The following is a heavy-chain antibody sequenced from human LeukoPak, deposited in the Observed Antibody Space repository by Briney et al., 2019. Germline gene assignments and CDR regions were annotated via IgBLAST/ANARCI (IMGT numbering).Heavy chain of an antibody. D-gene: IGHD6-19*01. Sequence: SETLPLTCAVYGGSFSGYYWSWIRQPPGKGLEWIGEINHSGSTNYNPSLKSRVTISVDTSKNQFSLKLSSVTAADTAVYYCARHNWYSSGWYGPGAFDIWGQGTMVTVSS. V-gene: IGHV4-34*01. J-gene: IGHJ3*02. CDR3: ARHNWYSSGWYGPGAFDI. CDR2: INHSGST. CDR1: GGSFSGYY.